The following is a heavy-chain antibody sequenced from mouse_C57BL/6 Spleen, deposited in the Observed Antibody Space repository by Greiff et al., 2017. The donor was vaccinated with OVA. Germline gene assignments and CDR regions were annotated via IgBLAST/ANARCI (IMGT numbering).Heavy chain of an antibody. CDR2: ISDGGSYT. Sequence: EVKVEESGGGLVKPGGSLKLSCAASGFTFSSYAMSWVRQTPEKRLEWVATISDGGSYTYYPDNVKGRFTISRDNAKNNLYLQMSHLKSEDTAMYYCARRLLYAMDYWGQGTSVTVSS. J-gene: IGHJ4*01. CDR1: GFTFSSYA. V-gene: IGHV5-4*03. CDR3: ARRLLYAMDY.